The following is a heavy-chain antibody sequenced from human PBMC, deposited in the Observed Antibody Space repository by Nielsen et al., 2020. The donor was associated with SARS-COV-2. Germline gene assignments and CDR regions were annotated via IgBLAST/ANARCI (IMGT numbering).Heavy chain of an antibody. Sequence: GESLKISCAASGFTFSNYAMSWVRQAPGKGQEWVSAISGSGSRTYYADSVKGRFTISRDNSKNTLYLQMNSLRAEDTAVYYCAKLMGNGWYESFDYWGQGTLVTVSS. CDR3: AKLMGNGWYESFDY. J-gene: IGHJ4*02. V-gene: IGHV3-23*01. CDR1: GFTFSNYA. CDR2: ISGSGSRT. D-gene: IGHD6-19*01.